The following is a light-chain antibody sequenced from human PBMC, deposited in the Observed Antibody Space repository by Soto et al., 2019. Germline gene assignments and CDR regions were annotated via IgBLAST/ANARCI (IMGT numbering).Light chain of an antibody. J-gene: IGLJ1*01. CDR2: GVT. CDR1: ISDVGAYTY. Sequence: QTVLAQPSSWTCSPGQSVTISCTGTISDVGAYTYVSWYQQHPGKAPKLMIYGVTERPSGVPDRFSGSKSGNTASLTVSGLQTEEEAYYYCSSYAGSNNYVYGTRTKVTVL. CDR3: SSYAGSNNYV. V-gene: IGLV2-8*01.